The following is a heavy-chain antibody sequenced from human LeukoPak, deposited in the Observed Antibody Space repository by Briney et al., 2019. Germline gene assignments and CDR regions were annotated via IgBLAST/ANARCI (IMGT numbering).Heavy chain of an antibody. Sequence: GGSLRLSCAASGFTFSSYGMHWVRQAPGKGLEWVAFIRDDGSNKLYAESVKGRFTISRDNSKNTLYLQMNSLRAEDTAVYYCARANVVVVVITPFDYWGQGTLVTVSS. D-gene: IGHD3-22*01. CDR2: IRDDGSNK. V-gene: IGHV3-30*02. CDR3: ARANVVVVVITPFDY. CDR1: GFTFSSYG. J-gene: IGHJ4*02.